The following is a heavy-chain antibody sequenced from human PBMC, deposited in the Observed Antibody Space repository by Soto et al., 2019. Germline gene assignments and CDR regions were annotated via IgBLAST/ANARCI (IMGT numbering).Heavy chain of an antibody. CDR3: AIPADADGSTS. CDR2: ISSSGVTT. D-gene: IGHD2-8*01. J-gene: IGHJ4*02. CDR1: GLTISNYG. V-gene: IGHV3-23*01. Sequence: EVQLLESGGGSVQPGGSLRLSCATSGLTISNYGMNWVRQAPGRGLEWVSGISSSGVTTYYADSVKGRFTISRDNSKNTLLVQMNNLRAGETAIYSCAIPADADGSTSWGQGTMVTVSS.